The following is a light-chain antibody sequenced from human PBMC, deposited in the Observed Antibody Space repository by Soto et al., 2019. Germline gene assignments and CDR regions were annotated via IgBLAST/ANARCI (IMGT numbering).Light chain of an antibody. CDR3: QSYDATNQV. V-gene: IGLV6-57*01. Sequence: NFMLTQPHSVSESPGKTVIISCTRSSGSIASNYVQWYQQRPGSSPTTVIYEDNQRPSGVPDRFSGSIDSSSNSASLIISGLETEDEADYYCQSYDATNQVFGGGTKVTVL. J-gene: IGLJ3*02. CDR2: EDN. CDR1: SGSIASNY.